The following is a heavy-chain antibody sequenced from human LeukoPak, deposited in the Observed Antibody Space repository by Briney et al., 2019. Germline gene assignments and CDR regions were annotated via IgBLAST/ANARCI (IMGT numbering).Heavy chain of an antibody. CDR1: GFTFTSYA. CDR2: ISDIGDST. D-gene: IGHD3-3*01. J-gene: IGHJ4*02. CDR3: AKRLSFGVAIGDFDY. Sequence: GGSLRLSCAASGFTFTSYAMSWVRQAPGKGLEWVSAISDIGDSTYYADSVKGRFTISRDSSMETLYLQMNSLRAEDTATYFCAKRLSFGVAIGDFDYWGQGTLVTVSS. V-gene: IGHV3-23*01.